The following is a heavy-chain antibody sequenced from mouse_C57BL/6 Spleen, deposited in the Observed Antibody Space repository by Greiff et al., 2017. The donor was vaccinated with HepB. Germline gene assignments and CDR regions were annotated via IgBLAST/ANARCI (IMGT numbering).Heavy chain of an antibody. CDR2: ISSGSSTI. CDR3: ARPLYGSSLAWFAY. D-gene: IGHD1-1*01. CDR1: GFTFSDYG. J-gene: IGHJ3*01. V-gene: IGHV5-17*01. Sequence: EVMLVESGGGLVKPGGSLKLSCAASGFTFSDYGMHWVRQAPEKGLEWVAYISSGSSTIYYADTVKGRVTISRDNAKNTLFLQMTSLRSEDTAMYYCARPLYGSSLAWFAYWGQGTLVTVSA.